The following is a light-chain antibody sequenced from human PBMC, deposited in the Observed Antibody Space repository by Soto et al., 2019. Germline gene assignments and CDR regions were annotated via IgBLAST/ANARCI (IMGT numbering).Light chain of an antibody. CDR1: QSVSSN. CDR2: DAS. J-gene: IGKJ1*01. CDR3: QQYNNWSRT. Sequence: EIVMTQSPATLSVSPGERATLSCRASQSVSSNLAWYQQKPGQAPRLLIYDASTRAPGIPDRFSGSGSGTDFTLTISSLESEDFAVYYCQQYNNWSRTFGQGTKLEIK. V-gene: IGKV3-15*01.